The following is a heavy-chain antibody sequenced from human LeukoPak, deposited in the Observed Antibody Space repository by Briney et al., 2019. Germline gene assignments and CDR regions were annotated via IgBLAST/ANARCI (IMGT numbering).Heavy chain of an antibody. V-gene: IGHV3-21*01. CDR2: ISSSSSYI. Sequence: GGSLRLSCAASGFNFRNYWMHWVRQAPGKWLEWVSSISSSSSYIYYADSVKGRFTISRDNAKNSLYLQMNSLRAEDTAVYYCARDSYDFWSGHGGVDYWGQGTLVTVSS. CDR3: ARDSYDFWSGHGGVDY. D-gene: IGHD3-3*01. J-gene: IGHJ4*02. CDR1: GFNFRNYW.